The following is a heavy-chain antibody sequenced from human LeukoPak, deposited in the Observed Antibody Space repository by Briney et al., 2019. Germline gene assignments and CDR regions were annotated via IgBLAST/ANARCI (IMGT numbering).Heavy chain of an antibody. CDR1: GGSISSSSYY. V-gene: IGHV4-39*01. CDR2: IYYSGST. Sequence: SETLSLTCTVSGGSISSSSYYWGWIRQPPGKGLEWIGSIYYSGSTYYNPSLKSRVTISVDTSKNQFSLKLSSVTAADTAVYYCARTRIVAAGTLKYYFDYWGQGTLVTVSS. CDR3: ARTRIVAAGTLKYYFDY. D-gene: IGHD6-13*01. J-gene: IGHJ4*02.